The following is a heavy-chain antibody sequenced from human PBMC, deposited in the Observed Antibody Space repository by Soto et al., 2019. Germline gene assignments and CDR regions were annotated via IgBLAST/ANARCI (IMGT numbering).Heavy chain of an antibody. J-gene: IGHJ5*02. CDR2: IYHSGTT. CDR3: ARVRGNQLLGWFDP. V-gene: IGHV4-31*03. Sequence: QVQLQESGPGLVKPSQTLSLTCTVSGGSISSGGYYWSWIRQHPGKGLEWIGYIYHSGTTYYNPPLKSRVTMSVDTSKNQFSLKLTSVTAADTAVYDCARVRGNQLLGWFDPWGQGTLVTVSS. CDR1: GGSISSGGYY. D-gene: IGHD2-2*01.